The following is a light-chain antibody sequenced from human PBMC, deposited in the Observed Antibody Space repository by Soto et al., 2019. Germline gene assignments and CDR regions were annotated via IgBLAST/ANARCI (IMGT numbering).Light chain of an antibody. J-gene: IGKJ2*01. CDR1: QSVGSY. Sequence: EIVLTQSPATLSLSPGERAALSCRASQSVGSYLAWYQQKPGQAPRLLIYDASNRAPGIPARFRGSGSGTDFTLTISSLEPEDFAVYYCHQRGSWPHTFGQGTKLEIK. V-gene: IGKV3-11*01. CDR2: DAS. CDR3: HQRGSWPHT.